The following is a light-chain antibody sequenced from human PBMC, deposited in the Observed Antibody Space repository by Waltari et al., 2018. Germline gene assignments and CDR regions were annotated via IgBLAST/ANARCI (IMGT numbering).Light chain of an antibody. CDR1: TGAVTSAQY. V-gene: IGLV7-46*01. CDR2: DTN. J-gene: IGLJ3*02. Sequence: QAVVTQEPSLTVSPGGTVTLTCGSSTGAVTSAQYPDWLQQGPGQVPRTLFYDTNNKHSWTLARFSGSLRGGKAALTLSGAEPGDEAEYYCLLWYSGAQWVWGGGPKLPVL. CDR3: LLWYSGAQWV.